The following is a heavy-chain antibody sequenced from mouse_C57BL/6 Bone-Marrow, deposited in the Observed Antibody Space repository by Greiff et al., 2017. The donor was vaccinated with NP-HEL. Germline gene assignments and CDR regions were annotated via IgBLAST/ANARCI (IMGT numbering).Heavy chain of an antibody. CDR3: AIQGGKYAMDY. V-gene: IGHV1-81*01. CDR2: IYPRSGNT. Sequence: QVQLQQSGAELARPGASVKLSCKASGYTFTSYGISWVKQRTGQGLEWIGEIYPRSGNTYYNEKFKGKATMPADKSSSTAYMEHRSLTSEDSAVYFCAIQGGKYAMDYWGQGTSVTVSS. J-gene: IGHJ4*01. D-gene: IGHD2-1*01. CDR1: GYTFTSYG.